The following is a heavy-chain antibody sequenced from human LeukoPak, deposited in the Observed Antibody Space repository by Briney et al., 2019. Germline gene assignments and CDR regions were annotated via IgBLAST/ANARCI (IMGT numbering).Heavy chain of an antibody. Sequence: SVKVSCKASGRTFSSYAISWVRQAPGQGLAWMGGIIPIFGTANYAQKFQGSVTITTDESTSTAYMELSSLRSEDTAVYYCARERDGRLDYWGQGTLVTVSS. CDR2: IIPIFGTA. D-gene: IGHD5-24*01. J-gene: IGHJ4*02. CDR1: GRTFSSYA. CDR3: ARERDGRLDY. V-gene: IGHV1-69*05.